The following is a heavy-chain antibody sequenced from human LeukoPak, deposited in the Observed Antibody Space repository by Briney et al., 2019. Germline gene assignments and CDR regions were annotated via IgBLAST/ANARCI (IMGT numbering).Heavy chain of an antibody. V-gene: IGHV3-64*02. D-gene: IGHD6-13*01. CDR3: ARQAAGVVY. J-gene: IGHJ4*02. CDR1: GFTFSSYA. CDR2: ISRNGGNT. Sequence: GGSLRLSCAASGFTFSSYAMHWVRQAPGKGLEYVSGISRNGGNTYYADSVKGRFTISRDNSKNTLYLQMGGLRAEDMAVYYCARQAAGVVYWGQGTLVTVSS.